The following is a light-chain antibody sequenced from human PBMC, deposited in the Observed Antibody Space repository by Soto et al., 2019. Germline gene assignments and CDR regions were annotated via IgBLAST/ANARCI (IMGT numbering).Light chain of an antibody. CDR3: QSYDSSLSGSYV. J-gene: IGLJ1*01. CDR1: SSNIGAGYD. V-gene: IGLV1-40*01. CDR2: GNN. Sequence: QPVLTQPPSVSGDPGQRVTISCTGSSSNIGAGYDVHWYQRLPGTAPKVLIYGNNNRPSGVPDRFSGSKSGTSASLAITGLQAEDEADYYCQSYDSSLSGSYVFGTGTKLTVL.